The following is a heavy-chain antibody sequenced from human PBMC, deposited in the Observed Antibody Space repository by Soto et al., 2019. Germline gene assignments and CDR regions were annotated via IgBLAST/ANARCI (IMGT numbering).Heavy chain of an antibody. CDR2: TYYRSKWYN. CDR1: GENVSSNSVA. V-gene: IGHV6-1*01. D-gene: IGHD4-17*01. CDR3: ARERYGDYGSGVFDI. J-gene: IGHJ3*02. Sequence: PSQTLSLTCAISGENVSSNSVAWNWIRQSPSRGLEWLGRTYYRSKWYNDYAVSVKSRITINPDTSKNQFSLQLNSVTPEDTAVYYCARERYGDYGSGVFDIWGQGTMVTVSS.